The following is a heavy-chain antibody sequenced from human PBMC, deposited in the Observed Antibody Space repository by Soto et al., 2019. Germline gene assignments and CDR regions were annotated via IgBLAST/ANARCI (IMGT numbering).Heavy chain of an antibody. J-gene: IGHJ6*02. Sequence: QVQLVQSGAEVKKPGSSMKVSCKASGGTFSSYAISWVRQAPGQGLEWMGGIIPIFGTANYAQKFQGRVTITADKSTSTAYMELSSLRSEDTAVYYCARCLDTAMVKVYYYGMDVWGQGTTVTVSS. CDR2: IIPIFGTA. CDR3: ARCLDTAMVKVYYYGMDV. D-gene: IGHD5-18*01. CDR1: GGTFSSYA. V-gene: IGHV1-69*06.